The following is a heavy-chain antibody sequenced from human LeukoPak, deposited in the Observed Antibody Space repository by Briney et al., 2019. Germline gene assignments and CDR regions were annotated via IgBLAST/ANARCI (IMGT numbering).Heavy chain of an antibody. CDR3: TRDFSSHFDY. CDR1: GFTFGDYA. D-gene: IGHD6-13*01. Sequence: GGSLRLSCTASGFTFGDYAMSWVRQAPGKGLEWVGFIRSKAYGGTTEYAASVKGRFTISRDDSKSIAYLQMNSLKTEDTAVYYCTRDFSSHFDYWGQGTLVTVSS. CDR2: IRSKAYGGTT. V-gene: IGHV3-49*04. J-gene: IGHJ4*02.